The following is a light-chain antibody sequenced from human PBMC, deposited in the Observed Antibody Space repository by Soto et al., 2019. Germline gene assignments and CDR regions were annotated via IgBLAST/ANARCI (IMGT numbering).Light chain of an antibody. CDR2: KAS. CDR1: QSISSW. Sequence: DIQMTQSPSTLSASVGDRVTITCRASQSISSWLAWYQQKPGKAPKLQIYKASSLESGVPSRFSGSGSGTEFTLTISSLQPDDFATYYCQQYNSLTWTFGQGTKVEIK. V-gene: IGKV1-5*03. CDR3: QQYNSLTWT. J-gene: IGKJ1*01.